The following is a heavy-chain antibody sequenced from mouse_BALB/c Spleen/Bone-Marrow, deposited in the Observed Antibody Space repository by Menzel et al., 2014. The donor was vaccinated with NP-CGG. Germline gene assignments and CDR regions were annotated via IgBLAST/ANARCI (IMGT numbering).Heavy chain of an antibody. D-gene: IGHD4-1*01. CDR3: ARQGNWDGYFDV. J-gene: IGHJ1*01. CDR1: GFAFSSYD. V-gene: IGHV5-9*02. Sequence: EVNVVESGGGLVKPGGSLKLSCAASGFAFSSYDMSWVRQTPEKRLEWVATISSGGSYTYYPDSVKGRFTISRDNARNTPYLQMSSLRSEDTALYYCARQGNWDGYFDVWGAGTTVTVSS. CDR2: ISSGGSYT.